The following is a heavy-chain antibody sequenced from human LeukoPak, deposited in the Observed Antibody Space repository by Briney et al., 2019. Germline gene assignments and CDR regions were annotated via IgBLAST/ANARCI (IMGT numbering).Heavy chain of an antibody. J-gene: IGHJ3*02. CDR2: IGDNGIDT. CDR3: AREGHSSGHCGAFDI. V-gene: IGHV3-64*01. Sequence: PGGSLRLSCAASRFTFSTYWMHWVRQAPGKGLEYVAGIGDNGIDTHYGNSVEGRFTISRDNSKNSLYLQMDSLRDEDMAVYYCAREGHSSGHCGAFDIWGQGTMVTVSS. CDR1: RFTFSTYW. D-gene: IGHD3-22*01.